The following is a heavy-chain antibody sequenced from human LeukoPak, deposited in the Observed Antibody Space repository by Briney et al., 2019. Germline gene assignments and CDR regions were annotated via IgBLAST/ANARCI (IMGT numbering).Heavy chain of an antibody. CDR1: GFIFSSYG. V-gene: IGHV3-30*18. D-gene: IGHD6-19*01. CDR3: AKDGVFRQWLGGWQDY. J-gene: IGHJ4*02. CDR2: ISSDGSNK. Sequence: RGSLRLSCSASGFIFSSYGMHWVRQAPGKGLEWVAAISSDGSNKYYADSVKGRLTISRDNSKNTLYLEMNSLRAEDTAVYFCAKDGVFRQWLGGWQDYWGQGTLVTVSS.